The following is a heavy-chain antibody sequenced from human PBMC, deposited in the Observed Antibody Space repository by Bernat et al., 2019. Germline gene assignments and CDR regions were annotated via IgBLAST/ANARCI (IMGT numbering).Heavy chain of an antibody. Sequence: QGQLVQSGPEVKRPGASVRVSCKASGYTFINDDITWVRQAPGKGLEWMGGISAHSGNTNYGQKYQGRVTMTTDTSTNTAYMELRSLRPNDTAVYYCARDHKWLALYGLDVWGRGTAVSVSS. V-gene: IGHV1-18*01. CDR1: GYTFINDD. J-gene: IGHJ6*02. D-gene: IGHD6-19*01. CDR2: ISAHSGNT. CDR3: ARDHKWLALYGLDV.